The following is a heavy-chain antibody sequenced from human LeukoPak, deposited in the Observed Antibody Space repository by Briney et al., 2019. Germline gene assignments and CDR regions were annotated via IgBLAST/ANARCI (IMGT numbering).Heavy chain of an antibody. J-gene: IGHJ3*02. CDR1: GFTFSTYG. CDR3: ARAVGPFDI. V-gene: IGHV3-33*01. Sequence: GGSLILSCAASGFTFSTYGMHWVRQAPGKGLEWVAAIWYDGSIKYYADSVKGRFTISRDNSKNTLYLQMNNLRAEDTAVYYCARAVGPFDIWGQGTLVIVSS. CDR2: IWYDGSIK.